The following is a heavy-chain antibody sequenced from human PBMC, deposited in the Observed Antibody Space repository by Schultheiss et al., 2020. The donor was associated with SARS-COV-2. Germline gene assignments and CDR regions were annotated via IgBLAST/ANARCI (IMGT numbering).Heavy chain of an antibody. CDR2: INSGGSST. V-gene: IGHV3-74*01. D-gene: IGHD1-26*01. Sequence: GGSLRLSCAASGFTFSNYWMHWVRQVPGKGLVWVSRINSGGSSTSYADSVKGRFTISRDNAQNTLYLQMDSLRAEDTGVYYCAGELPNYHYGLDVWGHGTTVTVSS. CDR1: GFTFSNYW. CDR3: AGELPNYHYGLDV. J-gene: IGHJ6*02.